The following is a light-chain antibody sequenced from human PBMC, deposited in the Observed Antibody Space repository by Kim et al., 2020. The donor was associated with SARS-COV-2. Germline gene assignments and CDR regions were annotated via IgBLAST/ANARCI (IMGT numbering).Light chain of an antibody. CDR2: DVT. J-gene: IGLJ2*01. CDR3: VSYTGTTTFVV. CDR1: SSDIGRNNY. V-gene: IGLV2-14*03. Sequence: TITTSCSGPSSDIGRNNYVSWYQQRPGIAPTPVIFDVTNRPLGISNRFSGSKSGNTASLTISGLQPEDEADYFCVSYTGTTTFVVFGGGTQLTVL.